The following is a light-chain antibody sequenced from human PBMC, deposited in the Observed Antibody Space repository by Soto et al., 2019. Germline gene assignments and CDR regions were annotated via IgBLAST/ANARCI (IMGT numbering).Light chain of an antibody. CDR3: SSYTSSSTLVV. CDR1: SSDVGGYNY. V-gene: IGLV2-14*01. J-gene: IGLJ2*01. CDR2: EVS. Sequence: QSVLTQPASVSGSPGQSITISCTGTSSDVGGYNYVSWYQQHPGKAPKLMIYEVSHRPSGVSNRFSGSKSGNTASLTISGLQAEDEADYHCSSYTSSSTLVVFGGGTQLTVL.